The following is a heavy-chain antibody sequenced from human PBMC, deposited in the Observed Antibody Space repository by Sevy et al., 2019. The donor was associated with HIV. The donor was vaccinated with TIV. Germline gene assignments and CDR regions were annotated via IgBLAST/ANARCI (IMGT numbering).Heavy chain of an antibody. D-gene: IGHD6-13*01. J-gene: IGHJ3*01. CDR3: ARPQRASGDSSSGDAFDV. CDR2: IVPSFDLS. V-gene: IGHV1-69*13. Sequence: ASVKVSCKASGVTFRGYAINWVRQTPGQGLEWMGWIVPSFDLSKYAQQFQGRVTFTADESTDTAYMKLSCLRSDDTAVYDCARPQRASGDSSSGDAFDVWGQGTMVTVSS. CDR1: GVTFRGYA.